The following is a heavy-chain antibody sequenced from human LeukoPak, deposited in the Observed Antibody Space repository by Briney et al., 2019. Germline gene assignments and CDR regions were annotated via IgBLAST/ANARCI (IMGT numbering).Heavy chain of an antibody. V-gene: IGHV3-23*01. D-gene: IGHD1-26*01. CDR2: NSGSGGTT. J-gene: IGHJ6*03. Sequence: GGSLRLSCAASGFTFTSYAMSWVRQAPGKGLEWVSANSGSGGTTYYADSVKGRFTISRDNAKNSLYLQLNSLRAEDTAVYYCARDPYSGSYSDYYYYYMDVWGKGTTVTVSS. CDR3: ARDPYSGSYSDYYYYYMDV. CDR1: GFTFTSYA.